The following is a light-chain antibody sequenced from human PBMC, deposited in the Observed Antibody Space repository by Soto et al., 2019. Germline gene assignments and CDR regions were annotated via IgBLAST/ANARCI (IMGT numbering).Light chain of an antibody. V-gene: IGKV3D-15*01. CDR3: QQYTDWPLT. CDR2: GVS. J-gene: IGKJ1*01. Sequence: EIVMTQSPATLSVSPGERATLSRRASQSVSSNLAWYQQRPGQAPRLLIYGVSSRATGVPDRFSGSGSGTDFTLTISRLEPEDFAVYYCQQYTDWPLTFGQGTKVDIK. CDR1: QSVSSN.